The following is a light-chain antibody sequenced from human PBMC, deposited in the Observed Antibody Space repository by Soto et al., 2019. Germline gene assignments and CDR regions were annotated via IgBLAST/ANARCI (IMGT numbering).Light chain of an antibody. CDR2: EVN. CDR3: SSYVGSNRWV. CDR1: SSDVGGYNY. V-gene: IGLV2-8*01. Sequence: QSALTQPPSASGSPGQSVTISCTGSSSDVGGYNYVSWYQHHPGKAPRLMIYEVNKRPSGVPDRFSGSKSGNTASLTVSGLQAEDEADYYCSSYVGSNRWVFGGGTKLTVL. J-gene: IGLJ3*02.